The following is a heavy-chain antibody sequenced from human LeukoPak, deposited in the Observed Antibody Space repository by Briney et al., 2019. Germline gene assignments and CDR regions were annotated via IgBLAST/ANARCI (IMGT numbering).Heavy chain of an antibody. Sequence: GGSLRLSCAASGFTFSSYWMSWVRQAPGKGRELVANIKQDGPAKYSVDSVKRRFTIYRDNAKNSLSLQMNSLRAEDTAVYCCARDPSGSYWSYFDYWGQGTMVTVSS. D-gene: IGHD1-26*01. V-gene: IGHV3-7*01. CDR2: IKQDGPAK. J-gene: IGHJ4*02. CDR1: GFTFSSYW. CDR3: ARDPSGSYWSYFDY.